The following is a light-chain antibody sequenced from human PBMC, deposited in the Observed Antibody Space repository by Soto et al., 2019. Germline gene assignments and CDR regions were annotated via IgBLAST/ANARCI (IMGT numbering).Light chain of an antibody. CDR3: QQYNDRPRYT. CDR2: GAS. V-gene: IGKV3-15*01. Sequence: EIVMTQSPATLSVSPGERATLSCRASQSVSSNLAWYQQKPGQAPRLLIYGASTRATGIPARFSGSGSGTEFTLTISSLQSEDFAVYYCQQYNDRPRYTFGQGTKL. CDR1: QSVSSN. J-gene: IGKJ2*01.